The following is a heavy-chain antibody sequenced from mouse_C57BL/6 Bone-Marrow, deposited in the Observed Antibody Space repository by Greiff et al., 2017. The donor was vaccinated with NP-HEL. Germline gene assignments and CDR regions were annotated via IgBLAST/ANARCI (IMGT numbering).Heavy chain of an antibody. D-gene: IGHD3-2*02. CDR2: IYPYNGVS. CDR1: GYSFTGYY. V-gene: IGHV1-31*01. Sequence: EVQLHQSGPELVKPGASVKISCKASGYSFTGYYMHWVKQSHGNILDWIGYIYPYNGVSSYNQKFKGKATLTVDKSSSTAYMELRSLTSEDSAVYYYALLDSSGYRASYAMDYWGQGTSVTVSS. CDR3: ALLDSSGYRASYAMDY. J-gene: IGHJ4*01.